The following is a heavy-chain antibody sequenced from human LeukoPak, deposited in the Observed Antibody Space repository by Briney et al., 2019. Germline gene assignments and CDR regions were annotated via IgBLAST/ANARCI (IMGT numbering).Heavy chain of an antibody. CDR1: GFTFSSYS. CDR2: ISSSSSTI. CDR3: ARYGGNSELPPFDY. V-gene: IGHV3-48*04. D-gene: IGHD4-23*01. J-gene: IGHJ4*02. Sequence: QPGGSLRLSCAASGFTFSSYSMNWVRQAPGKGLEWVSYISSSSSTIYYADSVKGRFTISRDNAKNSLYLQMNSLRAEDTAVYYCARYGGNSELPPFDYWGQGTLVTVSS.